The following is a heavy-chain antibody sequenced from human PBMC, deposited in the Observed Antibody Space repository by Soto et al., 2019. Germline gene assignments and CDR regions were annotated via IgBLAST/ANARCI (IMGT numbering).Heavy chain of an antibody. J-gene: IGHJ6*03. Sequence: SQTLSLTCAISXDSVSSNSAACNWIRQSPSRGLEWLGRTYYRSKWYNDYAVSVKSRIPINPDTSKNQFSLQLNSVTPEDTAVYYCARDLGVLSAAGTYYYYYYMDVWGKGTTVTVSS. CDR3: ARDLGVLSAAGTYYYYYYMDV. D-gene: IGHD6-13*01. V-gene: IGHV6-1*01. CDR2: TYYRSKWYN. CDR1: XDSVSSNSAA.